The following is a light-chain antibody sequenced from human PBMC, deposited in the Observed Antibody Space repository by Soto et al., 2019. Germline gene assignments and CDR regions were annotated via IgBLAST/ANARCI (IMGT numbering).Light chain of an antibody. Sequence: DIQLTQSPSFLSASVGDRVTITCRASQGIGSYLAWYQQKPGKPPRLLIYAASSLQSGGPSRFSGSGSGTDFTLTISSLQPEDFATYSCQQSYNSPQTFGRGTKVDIK. CDR3: QQSYNSPQT. CDR1: QGIGSY. CDR2: AAS. V-gene: IGKV1-39*01. J-gene: IGKJ1*01.